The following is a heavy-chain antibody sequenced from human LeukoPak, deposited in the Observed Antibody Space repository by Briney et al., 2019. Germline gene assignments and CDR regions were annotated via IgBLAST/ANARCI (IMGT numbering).Heavy chain of an antibody. CDR2: IIPIFGTA. J-gene: IGHJ4*02. D-gene: IGHD3-3*01. CDR3: ARVSWSGYSPCFDY. Sequence: SVKVSFKASGYPFSSYGISWVRPAPGQGLEWMGGIIPIFGTANHAQKFQGRVTITADESTSTAYMELSSLRSEDTAVYYCARVSWSGYSPCFDYWGQGTLVTVSS. CDR1: GYPFSSYG. V-gene: IGHV1-69*13.